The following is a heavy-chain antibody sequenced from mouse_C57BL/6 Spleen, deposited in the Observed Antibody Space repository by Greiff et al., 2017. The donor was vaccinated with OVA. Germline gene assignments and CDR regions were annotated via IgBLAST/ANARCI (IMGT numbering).Heavy chain of an antibody. D-gene: IGHD1-1*01. Sequence: QVQLQQPGAELVRPGTSVTLSCKASGYTFTSYWMHWVKQRPGQGLEWIGVIDPSASCTNYNQKFKGKAILTADTSSSTAYMKLSSLTSADSAVYYCDRWSNNYGSRQYFDVWGTGTTVTVSS. V-gene: IGHV1-59*01. CDR3: DRWSNNYGSRQYFDV. CDR2: IDPSASCT. J-gene: IGHJ1*03. CDR1: GYTFTSYW.